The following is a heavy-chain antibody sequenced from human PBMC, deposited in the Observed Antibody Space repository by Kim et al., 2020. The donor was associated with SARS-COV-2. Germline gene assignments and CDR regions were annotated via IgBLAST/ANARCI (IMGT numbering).Heavy chain of an antibody. CDR3: AKALPGYDSSGGFDP. Sequence: GSVKGRFTISRDNSKNTLYLQMNSLRAEDTAVYYCAKALPGYDSSGGFDPWGQGTLVTVSS. D-gene: IGHD3-22*01. V-gene: IGHV3-23*01. J-gene: IGHJ5*02.